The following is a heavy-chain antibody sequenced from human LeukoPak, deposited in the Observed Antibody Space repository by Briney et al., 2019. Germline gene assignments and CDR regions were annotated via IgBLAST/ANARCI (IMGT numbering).Heavy chain of an antibody. CDR3: ARDPQYSSSAWWFDP. CDR1: GGTFSSYA. V-gene: IGHV1-69*06. CDR2: IIPIFGTA. D-gene: IGHD6-6*01. J-gene: IGHJ5*02. Sequence: GASVKVSCKASGGTFSSYAISWVRQAPGQGLEWMGGIIPIFGTANYAQKFQGRVTITADKSTSTAYMELSSLRSEDTAVYYCARDPQYSSSAWWFDPWGQGTLVTVSS.